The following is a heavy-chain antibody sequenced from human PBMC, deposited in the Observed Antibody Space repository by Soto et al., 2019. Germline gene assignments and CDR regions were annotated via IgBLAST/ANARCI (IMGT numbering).Heavy chain of an antibody. CDR1: GFTFTNAW. J-gene: IGHJ4*02. Sequence: EVQLVESGGGLVKPGESLRLSCAASGFTFTNAWMGWVRQAPGKGLEWVGRVKSKSDGETTDYAAPVQGRFTISRDDSKNTLYLQMNSLNAEDTAVYYCSTDRLIASSDYWGQGTLVTVSS. CDR3: STDRLIASSDY. V-gene: IGHV3-15*01. D-gene: IGHD2-21*01. CDR2: VKSKSDGETT.